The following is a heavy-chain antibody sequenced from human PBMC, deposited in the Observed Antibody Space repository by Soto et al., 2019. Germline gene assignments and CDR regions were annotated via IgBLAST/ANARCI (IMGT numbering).Heavy chain of an antibody. CDR1: GFTFNSYA. CDR3: AKVVDSGITIFGVVGGGYFDY. D-gene: IGHD3-3*01. V-gene: IGHV3-23*01. Sequence: GGSLRLSCAASGFTFNSYAMSWVRQAPGKGLEWVSGISGGGGSTYYADSVKGRFTISRDNFRKTLYLQMNSLRAEDTALYYCAKVVDSGITIFGVVGGGYFDYWGQGTLVTVSS. CDR2: ISGGGGST. J-gene: IGHJ4*02.